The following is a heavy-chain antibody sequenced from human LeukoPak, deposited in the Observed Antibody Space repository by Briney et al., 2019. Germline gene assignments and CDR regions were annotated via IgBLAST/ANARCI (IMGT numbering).Heavy chain of an antibody. CDR1: GGSIGSSSYY. D-gene: IGHD1-1*01. CDR2: IYYSGST. J-gene: IGHJ6*02. Sequence: SETLSLTCTVSGGSIGSSSYYWGWIHQPPGKGLEWIGSIYYSGSTYYNPSLKSRVTISVDTSKNQFSLKLSSVTAADTAVYYCARVGTTYGMDAWGQGTTVTVSS. CDR3: ARVGTTYGMDA. V-gene: IGHV4-39*07.